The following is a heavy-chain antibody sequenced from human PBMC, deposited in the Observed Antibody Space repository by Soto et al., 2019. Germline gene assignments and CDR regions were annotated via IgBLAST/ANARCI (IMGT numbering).Heavy chain of an antibody. CDR1: GGTFSSYA. V-gene: IGHV1-69*13. CDR3: ARGSRMGYCSGGSCYGGTDFDY. Sequence: SVKVGCKASGGTFSSYAVSWVRQAPGQGLEWMGGIIPIFGTANYAQKFQGRLTITADESTSTAYMELSSLRSEDAALYYCARGSRMGYCSGGSCYGGTDFDYWG. D-gene: IGHD2-15*01. J-gene: IGHJ4*01. CDR2: IIPIFGTA.